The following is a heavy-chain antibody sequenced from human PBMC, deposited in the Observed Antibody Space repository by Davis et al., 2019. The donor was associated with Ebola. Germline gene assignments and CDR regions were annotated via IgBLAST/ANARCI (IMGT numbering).Heavy chain of an antibody. CDR2: INHSGST. Sequence: GSLRLSCAVYGGSFSGYYWSWIRQPPGKGLEWIGEINHSGSTNYNPSLKSRVTISVDTSKNQFSLKLSSVTAADTAVYYCARLRAARPLYYYYYYGMDVWGQGTTVTVSS. CDR1: GGSFSGYY. D-gene: IGHD6-6*01. CDR3: ARLRAARPLYYYYYYGMDV. J-gene: IGHJ6*02. V-gene: IGHV4-34*01.